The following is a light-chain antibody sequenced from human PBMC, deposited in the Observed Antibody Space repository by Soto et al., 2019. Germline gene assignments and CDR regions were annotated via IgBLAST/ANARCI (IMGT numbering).Light chain of an antibody. CDR3: QQYHTYSIT. V-gene: IGKV1-5*01. J-gene: IGKJ1*01. Sequence: DIQMTQSPSTLSASVGDRVTITCRASQTISCWLAWYQQKPGKAPKLLIYDASTLESGVPSRFSGTGSGTEFTLTIDRLQPDDFATYYCQQYHTYSITFGQGTKVDNK. CDR2: DAS. CDR1: QTISCW.